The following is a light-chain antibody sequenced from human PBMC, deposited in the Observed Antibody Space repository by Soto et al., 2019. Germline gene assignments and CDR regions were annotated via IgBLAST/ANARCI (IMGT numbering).Light chain of an antibody. CDR1: SSDVGGYNY. J-gene: IGLJ2*01. CDR3: SLYTSSSTLV. CDR2: DVS. V-gene: IGLV2-14*01. Sequence: QSALTQPASVSGSPGQSITISCTGTSSDVGGYNYVSWYQQHPGKAPKLMIYDVSNRPAGVSNRFSGSKSGNTASLTISGLQAEDEAEYYCSLYTSSSTLVFGGGTKLTVL.